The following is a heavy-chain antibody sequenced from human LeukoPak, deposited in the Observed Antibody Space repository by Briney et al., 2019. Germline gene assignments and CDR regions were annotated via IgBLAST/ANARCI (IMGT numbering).Heavy chain of an antibody. CDR1: GFTFSSYG. D-gene: IGHD2-2*01. V-gene: IGHV3-30*18. CDR3: AKDWGAIVPAANNWFDP. J-gene: IGHJ5*02. Sequence: PGRSLRLSCAAAGFTFSSYGMHWVRQAPGKGREWVAVISYDGSNKYYADSVKGRFTISRDNSKNTLYLQMHSLRAEDTAVYYCAKDWGAIVPAANNWFDPWGQGTLVTVSS. CDR2: ISYDGSNK.